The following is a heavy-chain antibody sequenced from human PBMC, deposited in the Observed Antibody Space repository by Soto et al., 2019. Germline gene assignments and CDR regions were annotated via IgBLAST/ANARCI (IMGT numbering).Heavy chain of an antibody. Sequence: PSETLSLTCTVSGGSISSYYWSWIRQPPGKGLEWIGYIYYSGSTNYNPSLKSRVTISVDTSKNQFSLKLSSVTAADTAVYYCGGRPGKGATFYFGHWGQGTLVTVPS. CDR2: IYYSGST. J-gene: IGHJ4*02. CDR3: GGRPGKGATFYFGH. CDR1: GGSISSYY. D-gene: IGHD3-16*01. V-gene: IGHV4-59*01.